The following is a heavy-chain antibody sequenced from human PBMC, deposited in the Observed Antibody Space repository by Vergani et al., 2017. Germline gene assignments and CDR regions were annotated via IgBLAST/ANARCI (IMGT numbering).Heavy chain of an antibody. CDR2: ISGSSSYV. Sequence: EVQLVESGGGLVQPGGSLKLPCAASGFTFSGSAMHWVRQAPGKGLEWVASISGSSSYVFYRDSVEGRFTITRDNAKKSVYLQMNSLRAEDTAMYFCARSGYCAHGVCYMTYYYYMDVWGKGTAVTVSS. CDR3: ARSGYCAHGVCYMTYYYYMDV. J-gene: IGHJ6*03. V-gene: IGHV3-21*01. D-gene: IGHD2-8*01. CDR1: GFTFSGSA.